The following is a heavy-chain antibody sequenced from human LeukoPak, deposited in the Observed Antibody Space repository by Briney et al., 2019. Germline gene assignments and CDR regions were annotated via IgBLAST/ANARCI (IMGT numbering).Heavy chain of an antibody. CDR2: MNPNSGNT. V-gene: IGHV1-8*01. CDR1: GYTFTSCD. CDR3: TRGSSGRRDN. Sequence: GASVKVSCKASGYTFTSCDINWVRQATGQGLEWMGWMNPNSGNTGYGHSFQGRITMTRDISKGTAYMELSNLTSEDTAIYYCTRGSSGRRDNWGQGTLATVSA. D-gene: IGHD6-19*01. J-gene: IGHJ4*02.